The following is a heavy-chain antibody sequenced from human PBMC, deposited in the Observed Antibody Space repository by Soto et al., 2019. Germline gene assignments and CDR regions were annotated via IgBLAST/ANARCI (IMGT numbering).Heavy chain of an antibody. Sequence: PGGSLRLSCAASGFIFSSYGMHWVRQAPGKGLEWVAVIWYDGSNRHYADSVKGRFTISRDNAKKSLYLQMNSLRAEDTAVYYCVRFGGAAAGPGDYWGQGTLVTVSS. CDR2: IWYDGSNR. CDR1: GFIFSSYG. CDR3: VRFGGAAAGPGDY. D-gene: IGHD6-13*01. V-gene: IGHV3-33*01. J-gene: IGHJ4*02.